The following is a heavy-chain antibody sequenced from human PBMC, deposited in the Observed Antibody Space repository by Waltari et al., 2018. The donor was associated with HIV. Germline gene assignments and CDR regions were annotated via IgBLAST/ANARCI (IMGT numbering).Heavy chain of an antibody. CDR2: ISCSGTSK. CDR3: AKNSGLGYGDYDY. V-gene: IGHV3-23*04. CDR1: GFTLSNYA. Sequence: EVQLVESGGGLVQPGGSLRPPCAAPGFTLSNYAMSWVRQAPGKGLEWVSAISCSGTSKDSVDSVKGRFAISRDNSRNTLYLQMNSLRAEDTAIYYCAKNSGLGYGDYDYWGQGALVAVSS. D-gene: IGHD4-17*01. J-gene: IGHJ4*02.